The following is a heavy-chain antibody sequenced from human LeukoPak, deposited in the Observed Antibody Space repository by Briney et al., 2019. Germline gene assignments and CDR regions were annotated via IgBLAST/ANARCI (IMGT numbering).Heavy chain of an antibody. J-gene: IGHJ4*02. D-gene: IGHD1-26*01. CDR2: INPNSGGT. V-gene: IGHV1-2*06. CDR3: ARDRGRWELQALPDH. CDR1: GYTFTDNY. Sequence: ASVKVSCKASGYTFTDNYIHWVRQAPGQGLEWMGRINPNSGGTNYAQRFQGRVTMTRDTSINTAYMELGWLRSDDTAMCYCARDRGRWELQALPDHWGQGTLVTISS.